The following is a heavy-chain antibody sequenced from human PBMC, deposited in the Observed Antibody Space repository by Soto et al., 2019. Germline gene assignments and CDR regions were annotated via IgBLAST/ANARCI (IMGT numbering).Heavy chain of an antibody. J-gene: IGHJ6*02. Sequence: RASVKVSCKASGYTFTSYGISWVRQAPGQGLEWMGWISAYNGNTNYAQKLQGRVTMTTDTSTSTAYMELRSLRSDDTAVYYCASLRLDTAMVDYYYYGMDVWGQGTTVTVSS. CDR2: ISAYNGNT. CDR3: ASLRLDTAMVDYYYYGMDV. CDR1: GYTFTSYG. V-gene: IGHV1-18*04. D-gene: IGHD5-18*01.